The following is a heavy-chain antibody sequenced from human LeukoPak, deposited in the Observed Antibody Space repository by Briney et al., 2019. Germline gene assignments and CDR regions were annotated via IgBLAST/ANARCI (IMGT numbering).Heavy chain of an antibody. D-gene: IGHD3-10*01. CDR3: ARASPSYSSVDY. CDR1: GYTFTGYY. V-gene: IGHV1-2*06. J-gene: IGHJ4*02. CDR2: INPNGGGT. Sequence: ASVKVSCKASGYTFTGYYMHWVRQAPGQGLEWMGRINPNGGGTNYAQKFQGRVTMTRDTSISTAYMELSGLRSDDTAVYYCARASPSYSSVDYWGQGTLVTISS.